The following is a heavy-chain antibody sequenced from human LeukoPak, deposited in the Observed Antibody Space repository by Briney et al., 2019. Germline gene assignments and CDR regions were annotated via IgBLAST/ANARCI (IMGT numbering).Heavy chain of an antibody. CDR2: IREDGNEK. V-gene: IGHV3-7*01. CDR1: GFTLSSYW. Sequence: GGSLRLSCVASGFTLSSYWMSWVRQAPGKGLEWVANIREDGNEKYYVDSVKGRFTISRDNAKNSLWLQMNSLRAEDTAVYYCATSSGWRFDYWGQGTLVAVPS. D-gene: IGHD3-22*01. J-gene: IGHJ4*02. CDR3: ATSSGWRFDY.